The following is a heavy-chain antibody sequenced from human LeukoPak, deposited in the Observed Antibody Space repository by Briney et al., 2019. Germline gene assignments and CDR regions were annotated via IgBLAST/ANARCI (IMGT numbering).Heavy chain of an antibody. J-gene: IGHJ6*04. Sequence: SETLSLTCAVYGGSFSGYYWSWIRQPPGKGLEWIGEINHSGSTNYNPSLKSRVTISVDTSKNQFSLKLSSVTAADTAVYYCARVYDFWSGYHRPLDVWGKGTTVTVSS. CDR1: GGSFSGYY. D-gene: IGHD3-3*01. V-gene: IGHV4-34*01. CDR2: INHSGST. CDR3: ARVYDFWSGYHRPLDV.